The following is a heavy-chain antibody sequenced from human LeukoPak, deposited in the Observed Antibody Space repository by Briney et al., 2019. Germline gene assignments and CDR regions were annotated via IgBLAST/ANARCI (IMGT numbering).Heavy chain of an antibody. CDR1: GGSISTNTYY. CDR2: IYYSGNT. V-gene: IGHV4-39*01. D-gene: IGHD5-18*01. J-gene: IGHJ4*02. Sequence: PSETLSLTCTVSGGSISTNTYYWGWIRQPPGKGLEWIGSIYYSGNTYYNPSLKSRVTISVDTSKNQFSLRLSSVTAADTAVYYCARRLGGLWLRAFDYWGQGTLVTVSS. CDR3: ARRLGGLWLRAFDY.